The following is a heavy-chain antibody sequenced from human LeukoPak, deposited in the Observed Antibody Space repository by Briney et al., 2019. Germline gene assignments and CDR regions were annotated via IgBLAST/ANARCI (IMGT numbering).Heavy chain of an antibody. CDR2: INTSGGST. CDR3: ARGVDTTRGLWLYGMDV. V-gene: IGHV1-46*01. J-gene: IGHJ6*02. CDR1: GCTFTSYY. D-gene: IGHD5-18*01. Sequence: ASVKVSCKASGCTFTSYYMHWVRQAPGQGLEWMGIINTSGGSTSYAQKFQGRVTMTRDTSTSTVFMELSSLSYEDTAVYYCARGVDTTRGLWLYGMDVWGQGTTVTVSS.